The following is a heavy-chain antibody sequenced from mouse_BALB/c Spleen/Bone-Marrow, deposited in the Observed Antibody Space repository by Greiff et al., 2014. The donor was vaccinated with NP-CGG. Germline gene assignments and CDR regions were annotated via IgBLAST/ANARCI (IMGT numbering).Heavy chain of an antibody. CDR1: GYTFTGYA. V-gene: IGHV1-67*01. J-gene: IGHJ1*01. CDR2: ISTYSGNT. D-gene: IGHD2-2*01. Sequence: VQLQESGPELVRPGVSVKISCKGSGYTFTGYAMHWVKQSHAKSLEWIGVISTYSGNTNYNQKFKGKATMTVDKSSSTAYMELARLTSGDSAIYYSAGGEGYGVWYFHVWGAGTTVTVSS. CDR3: AGGEGYGVWYFHV.